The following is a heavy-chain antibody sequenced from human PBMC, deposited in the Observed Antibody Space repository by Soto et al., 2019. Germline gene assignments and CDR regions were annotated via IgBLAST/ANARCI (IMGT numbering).Heavy chain of an antibody. CDR1: GYTFTSYG. Sequence: QVQLVQSGAEVKKPGASVQVSCKASGYTFTSYGINWVRQAPGQGLEWMGWISAYNGNTHYAQKLQGRVTMTTDTSTSTAYMELRSLRSDDTVVYFCARVQSGYDFAYWGQGTLVTVSS. CDR3: ARVQSGYDFAY. V-gene: IGHV1-18*01. D-gene: IGHD5-12*01. J-gene: IGHJ4*02. CDR2: ISAYNGNT.